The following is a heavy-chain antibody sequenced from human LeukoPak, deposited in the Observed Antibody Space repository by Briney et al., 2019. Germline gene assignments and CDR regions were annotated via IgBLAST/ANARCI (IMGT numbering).Heavy chain of an antibody. CDR2: IKEDGGET. CDR1: GFVFSNYW. CDR3: ARRKEVQTTFDY. D-gene: IGHD4/OR15-4a*01. V-gene: IGHV3-7*01. Sequence: GGSLRLSCVASGFVFSNYWMGWVCQAPGKGLEWVANIKEDGGETYYVDSVKGRFTISRDNAKNSLDLQMNSLRDEDTALYYCARRKEVQTTFDYWGQGTLVTVSS. J-gene: IGHJ4*02.